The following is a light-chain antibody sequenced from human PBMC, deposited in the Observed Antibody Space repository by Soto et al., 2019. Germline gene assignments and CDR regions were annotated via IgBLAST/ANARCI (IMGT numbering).Light chain of an antibody. CDR1: RDIGNY. CDR3: QQGYDVPRT. CDR2: STS. J-gene: IGKJ1*01. Sequence: DSQMTQSPSSLSASVGDRVTITCRSSRDIGNYLHWYQQKPGKAPTLLIYSTSTLQTEVPSRFSGSGSGTDFTLTISGLQAEDFGTYHCQQGYDVPRTFGQGTKV. V-gene: IGKV1-39*01.